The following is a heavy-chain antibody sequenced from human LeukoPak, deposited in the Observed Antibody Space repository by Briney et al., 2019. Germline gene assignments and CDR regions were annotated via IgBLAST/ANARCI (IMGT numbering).Heavy chain of an antibody. D-gene: IGHD3-3*01. Sequence: SETLSLTCTVSGVSISSGGYYWSWIRQPPGKGLEWIGYIYHSGSIYYNPSLKSRVTISVDRSKNQFSLKLSSVTAADTAVYYCARKSGMTPFDYWGQGTLVTVSS. J-gene: IGHJ4*02. CDR2: IYHSGSI. CDR1: GVSISSGGYY. CDR3: ARKSGMTPFDY. V-gene: IGHV4-30-2*01.